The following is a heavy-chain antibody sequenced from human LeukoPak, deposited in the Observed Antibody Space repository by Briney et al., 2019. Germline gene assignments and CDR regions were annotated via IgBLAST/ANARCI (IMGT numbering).Heavy chain of an antibody. D-gene: IGHD3-10*01. Sequence: ASVKVSCKASGYTFITYGISCVRQAPGQGLEWMGWISTYNGHTNYAQKLQGRVTMTTDTSTSTAYMELRSLRSDDTAVYYCAREYYYGSGSDINWLHPWGRGPVVSVSS. J-gene: IGHJ5*02. CDR3: AREYYYGSGSDINWLHP. CDR2: ISTYNGHT. V-gene: IGHV1-18*01. CDR1: GYTFITYG.